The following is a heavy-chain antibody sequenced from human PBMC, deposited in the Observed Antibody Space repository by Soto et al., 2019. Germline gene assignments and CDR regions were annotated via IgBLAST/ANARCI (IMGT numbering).Heavy chain of an antibody. D-gene: IGHD4-17*01. CDR3: ATHLKTTVTTYWYFDL. Sequence: SETLSLTCAVYGGSFSGYYWSWIRQPPGKGLEWIGEINHSGSTNFNPSLKSRVTISVETSKNQFSLKLSSVTAADTAVYYCATHLKTTVTTYWYFDLWGRGTLVTVSS. CDR2: INHSGST. J-gene: IGHJ2*01. CDR1: GGSFSGYY. V-gene: IGHV4-34*01.